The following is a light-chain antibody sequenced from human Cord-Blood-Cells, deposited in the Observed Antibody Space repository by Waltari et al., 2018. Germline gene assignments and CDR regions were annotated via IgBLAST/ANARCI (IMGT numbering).Light chain of an antibody. J-gene: IGKJ4*01. V-gene: IGKV1-27*01. CDR1: QGISNY. Sequence: DIQMTQSPSSLSASVGDRVTITCRASQGISNYLAWYQQKPGKVPKLLIYAASTLQSGVPSRFSGSGSGTDFTLTISSLQPEDVATYYCQKYNSEVTVGGGTKVEIK. CDR3: QKYNSEVT. CDR2: AAS.